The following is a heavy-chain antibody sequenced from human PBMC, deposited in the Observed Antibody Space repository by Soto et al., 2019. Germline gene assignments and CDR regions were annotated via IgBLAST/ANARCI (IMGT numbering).Heavy chain of an antibody. CDR2: IYYSGST. CDR3: TRTITGYAFDY. Sequence: QVQLQESGPGLVKPSETLSLTCTVSGGSINSYYWSWIRQPPGKGLEWIGYIYYSGSTNYNPSLKSRVTISLDRSKNQFSLKLRSVTAADTAVYYCTRTITGYAFDYWGQGTLVTVSS. J-gene: IGHJ4*02. V-gene: IGHV4-59*01. CDR1: GGSINSYY. D-gene: IGHD1-20*01.